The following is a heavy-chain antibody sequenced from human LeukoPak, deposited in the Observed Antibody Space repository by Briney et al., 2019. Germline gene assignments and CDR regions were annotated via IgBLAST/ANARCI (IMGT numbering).Heavy chain of an antibody. J-gene: IGHJ4*02. CDR1: GFTFNSYA. Sequence: PGRSLRLSCAASGFTFNSYAMDCVRQAPGKGLEWVSAISGSGGSTYYADSVKGRFTISRDNSKNTLYLQVNSLRAEDTAVYYCAKDKDYYDSSGNFGNPTVFDYWGQGTLVTVSS. CDR3: AKDKDYYDSSGNFGNPTVFDY. V-gene: IGHV3-23*01. D-gene: IGHD3-22*01. CDR2: ISGSGGST.